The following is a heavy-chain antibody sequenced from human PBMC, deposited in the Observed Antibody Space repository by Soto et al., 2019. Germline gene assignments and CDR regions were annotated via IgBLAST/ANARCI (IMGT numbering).Heavy chain of an antibody. D-gene: IGHD1-1*01. Sequence: QVQLQESGPGLVKPSQTLSLTCSVSGGSISRGYHSWTWIRQPPGKGLEWIGSINYSGSPYYIPSLKSRVNMSVDTSKNQFSLKLTSVTAADTAVYFCARGRQLFDYWGRGTLVTVSS. CDR1: GGSISRGYHS. J-gene: IGHJ4*02. CDR3: ARGRQLFDY. V-gene: IGHV4-30-4*01. CDR2: INYSGSP.